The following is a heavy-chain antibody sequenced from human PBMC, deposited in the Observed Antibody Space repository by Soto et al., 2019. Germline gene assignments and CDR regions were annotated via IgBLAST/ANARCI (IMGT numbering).Heavy chain of an antibody. J-gene: IGHJ5*02. V-gene: IGHV4-59*01. Sequence: SETLSLTCTVSGGSISSYYWSWIRQPPGKGLEWNGYIYYSGRTNYNPSLKSRVTISVDTSKNQFSLKLSSVTAADTAVYYCARGYCSSTSCYIWDNWFDPWGQGTLVTVSS. CDR2: IYYSGRT. CDR3: ARGYCSSTSCYIWDNWFDP. D-gene: IGHD2-2*02. CDR1: GGSISSYY.